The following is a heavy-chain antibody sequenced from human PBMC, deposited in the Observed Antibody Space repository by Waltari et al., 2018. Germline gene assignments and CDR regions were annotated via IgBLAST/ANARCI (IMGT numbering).Heavy chain of an antibody. V-gene: IGHV3-74*01. CDR3: ARGPYISSTGTQYH. J-gene: IGHJ5*02. Sequence: EVRLVESGGGLVQPGGSLRRSCVASGFTSNNFWLHWVRQAPGQGLVWVSRINEDWSNATYAETVKGRFTMSRDNAKNTLYLQMSNVRVDDSAVYYCARGPYISSTGTQYHWGQGALVTVSS. CDR2: INEDWSNA. D-gene: IGHD1-7*01. CDR1: GFTSNNFW.